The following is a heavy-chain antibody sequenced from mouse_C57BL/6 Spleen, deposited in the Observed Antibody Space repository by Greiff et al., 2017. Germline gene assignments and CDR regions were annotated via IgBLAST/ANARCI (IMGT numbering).Heavy chain of an antibody. Sequence: QVHVKQSGAELVRPGASVTLSCKASGYTFTDYEMHWVKQTPVHGLEWIGAIDPETGGTAYNQKFKGKAILTADKSSSTAYMELRSLTSEDSAVYYCTRSVYYGSSYLYFDYWGQGTTLTVSS. V-gene: IGHV1-15*01. J-gene: IGHJ2*01. D-gene: IGHD1-1*01. CDR3: TRSVYYGSSYLYFDY. CDR2: IDPETGGT. CDR1: GYTFTDYE.